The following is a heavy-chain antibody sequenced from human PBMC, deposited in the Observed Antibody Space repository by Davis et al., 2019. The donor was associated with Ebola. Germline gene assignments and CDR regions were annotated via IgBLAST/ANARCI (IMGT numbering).Heavy chain of an antibody. D-gene: IGHD6-19*01. CDR3: ARHPGGYSSGWYWYFDL. J-gene: IGHJ2*01. CDR2: IKQEGSEK. V-gene: IGHV3-7*01. Sequence: GESLKIPCAASGFTFSGYWMSWVRQAPGKGLEWVANIKQEGSEKYYVDSVKGRFTISRDNAKNSLYLQMNSLRAEDTAVYYCARHPGGYSSGWYWYFDLWGRGTLVTVSS. CDR1: GFTFSGYW.